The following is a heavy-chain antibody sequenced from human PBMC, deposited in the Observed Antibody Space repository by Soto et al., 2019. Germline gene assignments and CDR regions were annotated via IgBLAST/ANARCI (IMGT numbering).Heavy chain of an antibody. CDR1: GGSFSGYY. CDR2: INHSGST. D-gene: IGHD3-10*01. J-gene: IGHJ4*02. CDR3: AIRYYYGSGSYYNNRKGLDY. Sequence: SETLSLTCAVYGGSFSGYYWSWIRQPPGKGLEWIGEINHSGSTNYNPSLKSRVTISVDTSKNQFSLKLSSVTAADTAVYYCAIRYYYGSGSYYNNRKGLDYWGQGTLVTVSS. V-gene: IGHV4-34*01.